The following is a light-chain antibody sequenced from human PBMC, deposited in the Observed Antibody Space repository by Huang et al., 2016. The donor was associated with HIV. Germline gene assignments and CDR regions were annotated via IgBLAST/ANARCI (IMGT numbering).Light chain of an antibody. Sequence: EIVLTQSPATLSLSPGERATLSCRASQGLANYLAWYQQKPGQAPRLRIYDASNRATGIPARFSGSGSGTDFTLTISSLEPEDFAVYYCQQRGNWQLTFGGGTKVEI. CDR3: QQRGNWQLT. CDR1: QGLANY. J-gene: IGKJ4*01. CDR2: DAS. V-gene: IGKV3-11*01.